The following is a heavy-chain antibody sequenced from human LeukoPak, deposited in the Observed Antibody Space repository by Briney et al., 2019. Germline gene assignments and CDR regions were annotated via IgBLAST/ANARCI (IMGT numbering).Heavy chain of an antibody. D-gene: IGHD2-2*01. CDR2: INPSGGST. CDR3: ASLSRGLDY. V-gene: IGHV1-46*01. CDR1: GYTFTGYY. J-gene: IGHJ4*02. Sequence: ASVKVSCKASGYTFTGYYMHWVRQAPGQGLEWMGIINPSGGSTSYAQKFQGRVTMTRDTSTSTVYMGLSSLRPEDTAVYYCASLSRGLDYWGQGTLVTVSS.